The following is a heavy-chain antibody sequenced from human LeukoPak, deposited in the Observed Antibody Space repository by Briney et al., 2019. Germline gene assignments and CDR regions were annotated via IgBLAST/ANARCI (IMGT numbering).Heavy chain of an antibody. CDR1: GFTFSNSW. CDR3: ARETRAMITFGGAPADY. D-gene: IGHD3-16*01. Sequence: PGGSLRLSCAASGFTFSNSWMAWVRQAPGRGLEWVASMNPDGNDKGYMDSVKGRFTISRDNAKNSLYLQMNSLRAEDTAVYYCARETRAMITFGGAPADYWGQGTLVTVSS. J-gene: IGHJ4*02. V-gene: IGHV3-7*01. CDR2: MNPDGNDK.